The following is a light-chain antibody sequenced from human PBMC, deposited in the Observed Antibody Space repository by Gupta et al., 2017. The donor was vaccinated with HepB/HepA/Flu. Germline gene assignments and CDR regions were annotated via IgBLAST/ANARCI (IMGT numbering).Light chain of an antibody. V-gene: IGKV1-39*01. J-gene: IGKJ1*01. CDR1: QSVSTY. CDR2: SAS. Sequence: QMTQSSSSLSASVGDRVTLTCRASQSVSTYLSWYQQKPGKAPKLPIYSASTLQSGVPSRFSGSGSGTDFTLTIISLQPEDFATYYCQQSYSPPQTFGQGTKVEI. CDR3: QQSYSPPQT.